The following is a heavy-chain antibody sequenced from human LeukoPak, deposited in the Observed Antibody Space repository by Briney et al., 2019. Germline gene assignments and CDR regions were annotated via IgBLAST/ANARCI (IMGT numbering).Heavy chain of an antibody. CDR2: ISAYNGNT. J-gene: IGHJ3*02. CDR1: GYTFTGYY. D-gene: IGHD1-26*01. Sequence: ASVKVSCKASGYTFTGYYMHWVRQAPGQGLVWMGWISAYNGNTNYAQKLQGRVTMTTDTSTSTAYMELRSLRSDDTAVYYCARDLVGATYDAFDIWGQGTMVTVSS. CDR3: ARDLVGATYDAFDI. V-gene: IGHV1-18*04.